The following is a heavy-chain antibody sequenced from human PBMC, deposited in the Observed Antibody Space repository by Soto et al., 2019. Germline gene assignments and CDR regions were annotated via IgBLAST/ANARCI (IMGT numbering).Heavy chain of an antibody. D-gene: IGHD2-2*01. CDR1: GGSFSGYY. Sequence: SETLSLTCAVYGGSFSGYYWSWIRQPPGKGLEWIGEINHSGSTNYNPSLKSRVTISVDTSKNQFSLKLSSVTAAGTAVYYCAGGPDRYCSSTSCYPYYYYYGMDVWGQGTTVTVSS. CDR3: AGGPDRYCSSTSCYPYYYYYGMDV. CDR2: INHSGST. V-gene: IGHV4-34*01. J-gene: IGHJ6*02.